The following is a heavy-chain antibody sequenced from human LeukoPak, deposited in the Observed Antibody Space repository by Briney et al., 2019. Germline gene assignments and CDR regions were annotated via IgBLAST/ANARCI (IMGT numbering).Heavy chain of an antibody. CDR1: GDSINSYY. Sequence: SETLSLTCTVSGDSINSYYWSWIRQPPGKGLEWIGYIYYSGSTNYNPSLKSRVTISVDTSKNQFSLKLSSVTAADTAVYYCARDSTDSSSWYFGWFDPWGQGTLVTVSS. J-gene: IGHJ5*02. D-gene: IGHD6-13*01. CDR3: ARDSTDSSSWYFGWFDP. V-gene: IGHV4-59*01. CDR2: IYYSGST.